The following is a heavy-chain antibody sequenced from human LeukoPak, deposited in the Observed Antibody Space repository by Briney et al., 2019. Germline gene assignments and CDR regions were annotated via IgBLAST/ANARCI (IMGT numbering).Heavy chain of an antibody. CDR3: ASDPFRPPPHPEDMTTVTLFDY. V-gene: IGHV3-13*01. D-gene: IGHD4-11*01. Sequence: GGSLRLSCAASGFTFSNYDMHWVRQRTGKRLEWVSAIGTAGDTYYPGSVKGRFTISRDNAKNSLYLQMNSLRAEDTAVYYCASDPFRPPPHPEDMTTVTLFDYWGQGTLVTVSS. J-gene: IGHJ4*02. CDR2: IGTAGDT. CDR1: GFTFSNYD.